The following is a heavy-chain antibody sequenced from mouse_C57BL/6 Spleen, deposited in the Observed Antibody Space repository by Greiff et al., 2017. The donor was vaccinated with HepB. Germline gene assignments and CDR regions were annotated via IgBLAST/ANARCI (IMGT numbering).Heavy chain of an antibody. V-gene: IGHV1-54*01. D-gene: IGHD1-1*01. Sequence: QVQLQQSGAELVRPGTSVKVSCKASGYAFTNYLIEWVKQRPGQGLEWIGVINPGSGGTNYNEKFKGKATLTADKSSSTAYMQLSSLTSEDSAVYICARTDGSSQEGFAYWGQGTLVTVSA. J-gene: IGHJ3*01. CDR2: INPGSGGT. CDR1: GYAFTNYL. CDR3: ARTDGSSQEGFAY.